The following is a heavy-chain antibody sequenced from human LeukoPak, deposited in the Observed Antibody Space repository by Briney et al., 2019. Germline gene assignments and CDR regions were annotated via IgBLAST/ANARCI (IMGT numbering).Heavy chain of an antibody. D-gene: IGHD3-3*01. V-gene: IGHV3-23*01. Sequence: GGSLRLSCAASGFTFNNYAMSWVRQAPGKGLEWVSVIDSGGSKYYADSLAGRFTISRDNSKNTLYLQMNSLRTVTADIYYCARVRFGTEWYSSDDFAFWGQGTMVTVAS. CDR1: GFTFNNYA. CDR3: ARVRFGTEWYSSDDFAF. CDR2: IDSGGSK. J-gene: IGHJ3*01.